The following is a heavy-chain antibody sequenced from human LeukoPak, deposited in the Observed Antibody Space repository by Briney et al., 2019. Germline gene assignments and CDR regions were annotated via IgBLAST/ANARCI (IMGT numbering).Heavy chain of an antibody. D-gene: IGHD6-19*01. CDR1: GGSISSYY. CDR3: ARSSGWRRWFDP. J-gene: IGHJ5*02. CDR2: IYYSGST. V-gene: IGHV4-59*01. Sequence: PSETLSLTCTVSGGSISSYYWSWIRQPPGEGLEWIGYIYYSGSTNYNPSLKSRVTISVDTSKNQFSLKLSSVTAADTAVYYCARSSGWRRWFDPWGQGTLVTVSS.